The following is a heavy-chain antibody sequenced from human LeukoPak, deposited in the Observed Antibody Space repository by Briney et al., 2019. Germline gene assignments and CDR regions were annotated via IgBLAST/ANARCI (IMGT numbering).Heavy chain of an antibody. J-gene: IGHJ4*02. CDR1: GFTFISYG. CDR2: IRYDGSNK. Sequence: GGSLRLSCAASGFTFISYGMHWVRQAPGKGLEWVALIRYDGSNKYYADSVKVRFTISRDNSKNTLYLQMNSLRAEDTAVYYCAKTMIKMGATTQRLDYWGQGTLVTVSS. V-gene: IGHV3-30*02. CDR3: AKTMIKMGATTQRLDY. D-gene: IGHD1-26*01.